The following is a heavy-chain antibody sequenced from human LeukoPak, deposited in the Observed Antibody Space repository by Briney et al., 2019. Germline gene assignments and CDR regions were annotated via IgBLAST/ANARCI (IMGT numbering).Heavy chain of an antibody. V-gene: IGHV4-38-2*02. CDR2: IYHSGST. CDR3: ARDLRFLEWLEVDP. D-gene: IGHD3-3*01. CDR1: GYSISSGYY. Sequence: PSETLSLTCTVSGYSISSGYYWGWIRQPPGKGLDWIGSIYHSGSTYYNPSLKSRVTISVDTSKNQFSLKLSSVTAADTAVYYCARDLRFLEWLEVDPWGQGTLVTVSS. J-gene: IGHJ5*02.